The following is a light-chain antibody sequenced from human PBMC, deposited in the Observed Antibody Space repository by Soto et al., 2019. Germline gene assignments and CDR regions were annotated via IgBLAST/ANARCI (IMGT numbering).Light chain of an antibody. CDR3: QQYDDWPLT. Sequence: EIVLTQSPGTLSLSPGERATLSCRASQSVSSYLAWYQQKPGQAPRLLIYGASTRATGIPARFSGSGSGTEFTLTISSLQSEDFAVYYCQQYDDWPLTFGQGTRLEI. J-gene: IGKJ5*01. V-gene: IGKV3-15*01. CDR1: QSVSSY. CDR2: GAS.